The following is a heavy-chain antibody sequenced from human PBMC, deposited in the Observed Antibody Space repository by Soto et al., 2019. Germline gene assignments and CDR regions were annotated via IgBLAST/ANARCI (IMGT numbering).Heavy chain of an antibody. CDR1: GFTISSYC. Sequence: GGSLRLSCAASGFTISSYCMHWVRQAPGKGLEWVAVIWYDGSNKYYADSVKGRFTISRDNSENTLYLQMNSLRAEDTAVYYCARGIAVDPRTADYWGQGTLVTVSS. CDR2: IWYDGSNK. J-gene: IGHJ4*02. D-gene: IGHD6-19*01. CDR3: ARGIAVDPRTADY. V-gene: IGHV3-33*01.